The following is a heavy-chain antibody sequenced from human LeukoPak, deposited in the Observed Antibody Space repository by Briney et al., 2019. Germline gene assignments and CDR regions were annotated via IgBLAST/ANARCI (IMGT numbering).Heavy chain of an antibody. V-gene: IGHV3-66*02. CDR2: ISSGGTP. CDR1: EFTVSTNY. CDR3: ARGGAGYAFDY. D-gene: IGHD5-12*01. J-gene: IGHJ4*02. Sequence: GGSLRLSCAASEFTVSTNYMSWVRQAPGKGLEWVSVISSGGTPYYADSVKGRFTISRDSSENTLYLQMHSLRAEDTAVYYCARGGAGYAFDYWGQGTLVTVSS.